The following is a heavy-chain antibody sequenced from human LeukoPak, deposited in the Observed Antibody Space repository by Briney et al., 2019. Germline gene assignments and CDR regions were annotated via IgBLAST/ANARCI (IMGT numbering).Heavy chain of an antibody. V-gene: IGHV3-7*01. CDR1: GFTFSRYW. CDR2: IKQDGSEK. D-gene: IGHD3-22*01. Sequence: GESLRLSCAASGFTFSRYWIHWVRQAPGKGLEWVANIKQDGSEKYYVDSVKGRFTISRDNAKNSLYLQMNSLRAEDTAVYYCARGRFNYDSTGYSSFYYWGQGTLVTVSS. CDR3: ARGRFNYDSTGYSSFYY. J-gene: IGHJ4*02.